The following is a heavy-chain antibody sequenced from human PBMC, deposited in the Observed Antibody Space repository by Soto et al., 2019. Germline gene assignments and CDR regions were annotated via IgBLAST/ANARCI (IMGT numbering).Heavy chain of an antibody. CDR1: GGSISSGGYY. CDR3: ARAPFTHDSNWFDP. V-gene: IGHV4-31*03. Sequence: SETLSLTCTVSGGSISSGGYYWSWIRQHPGKGLEWIGYIYYSGSTYYNPSLKSRVTISVDTSKNQFSLKLSSVTAADTAVYYCARAPFTHDSNWFDPWGQGTLVTVS. D-gene: IGHD2-21*02. CDR2: IYYSGST. J-gene: IGHJ5*02.